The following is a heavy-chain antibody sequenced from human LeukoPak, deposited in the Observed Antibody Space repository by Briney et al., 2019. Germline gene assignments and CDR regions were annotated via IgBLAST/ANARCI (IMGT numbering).Heavy chain of an antibody. Sequence: PSQTLSLTCTVSGGFISSGSYYWSWIRQPAGKGLEWIGRIYTSGSTNYNPSLKSRVTISVDTSKNQFSLKLSSVTAADTAVYYCARAWNQIVVVTNDAFDIWGQGTMVTVSS. CDR1: GGFISSGSYY. D-gene: IGHD3-22*01. CDR2: IYTSGST. V-gene: IGHV4-61*02. J-gene: IGHJ3*02. CDR3: ARAWNQIVVVTNDAFDI.